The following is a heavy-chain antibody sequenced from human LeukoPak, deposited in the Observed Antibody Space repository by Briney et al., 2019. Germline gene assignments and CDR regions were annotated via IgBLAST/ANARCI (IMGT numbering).Heavy chain of an antibody. D-gene: IGHD1-26*01. CDR1: GFTFSSYA. CDR3: AKLKWGASSKGAFDI. V-gene: IGHV3-30-3*02. Sequence: PGGSLRLSCAASGFTFSSYAMHWVRQAPGKGLEWVAVISYDGSNKYYADSVKGRFTISRDNSENTLYLQMNSLRVEDTAVYYCAKLKWGASSKGAFDIWGQGTMVTVSS. CDR2: ISYDGSNK. J-gene: IGHJ3*02.